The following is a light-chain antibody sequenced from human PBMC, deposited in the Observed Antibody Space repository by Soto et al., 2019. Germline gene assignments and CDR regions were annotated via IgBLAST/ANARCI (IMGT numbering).Light chain of an antibody. CDR1: SSDVGGYNY. V-gene: IGLV2-14*01. CDR3: SSYTSSSTLV. J-gene: IGLJ1*01. CDR2: DVC. Sequence: QSVLTQPASVSGSPGQSITISCTGTSSDVGGYNYVSWYQQPPGTAPKLMIYDVCNRPSGVSNRFSWPMTGNTASLNISGLQSEDEADYYCSSYTSSSTLVFGTGTDVT.